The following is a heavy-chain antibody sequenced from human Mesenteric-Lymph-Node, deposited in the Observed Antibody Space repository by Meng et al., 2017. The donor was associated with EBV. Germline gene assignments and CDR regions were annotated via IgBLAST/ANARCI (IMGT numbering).Heavy chain of an antibody. D-gene: IGHD2-8*01. V-gene: IGHV4-61*01. CDR3: AREIVRNWFDP. Sequence: EHRQEAGTGLVKPSETLSLTCTVSGGSFDSGSYYWSWFRQPPGKGLEWIGYIHYGGATNYNPSLSGRVTISIDTPKNQFSLKLSSVTAADTAVYYCAREIVRNWFDPWGQGTLVTVSS. J-gene: IGHJ5*02. CDR1: GGSFDSGSYY. CDR2: IHYGGAT.